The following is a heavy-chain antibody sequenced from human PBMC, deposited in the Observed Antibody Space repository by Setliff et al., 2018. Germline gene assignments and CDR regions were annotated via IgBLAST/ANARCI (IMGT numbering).Heavy chain of an antibody. CDR3: ASSSGSSSNDAFDI. D-gene: IGHD1-26*01. Sequence: PGESLKISCKGSGYRFSSHWIGWVRQMPGKGLEWRGIIYPGDSDTRYSPSFQGQVTISADKSISTAYLQWSSLKASDTAMYYCASSSGSSSNDAFDIWGQGTTVTVSS. J-gene: IGHJ3*02. CDR1: GYRFSSHW. V-gene: IGHV5-51*01. CDR2: IYPGDSDT.